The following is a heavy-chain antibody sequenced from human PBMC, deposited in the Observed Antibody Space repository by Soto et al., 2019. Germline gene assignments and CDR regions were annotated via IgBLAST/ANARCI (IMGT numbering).Heavy chain of an antibody. Sequence: PSETLSLTCTVSGGSISSYYWSWIRQHPGKGLEWIGYIYYSGSTYYNPSLKSRVTISVDTSKNQFSLKLSSVTAADTAVYYCGRENGSGTYGMDVWGQGTTVTVSS. CDR3: GRENGSGTYGMDV. J-gene: IGHJ6*02. V-gene: IGHV4-59*06. CDR1: GGSISSYY. CDR2: IYYSGST. D-gene: IGHD3-10*01.